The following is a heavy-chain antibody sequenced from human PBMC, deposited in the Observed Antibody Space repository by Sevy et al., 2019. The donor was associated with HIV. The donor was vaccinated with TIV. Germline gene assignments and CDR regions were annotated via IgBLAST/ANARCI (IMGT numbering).Heavy chain of an antibody. J-gene: IGHJ6*02. D-gene: IGHD1-26*01. CDR1: GYTFITYY. V-gene: IGHV1-46*01. CDR3: ARDRDLSGSYLDYYYYAMDV. Sequence: ASVKVSCKASGYTFITYYVHWVRQAPGQGLEWMGLIDPSGSTRYAQKFQGRVSMTGDTSTTTAYMELSSLTSEDTAVYYCARDRDLSGSYLDYYYYAMDVWGQGTTVTVSS. CDR2: IDPSGST.